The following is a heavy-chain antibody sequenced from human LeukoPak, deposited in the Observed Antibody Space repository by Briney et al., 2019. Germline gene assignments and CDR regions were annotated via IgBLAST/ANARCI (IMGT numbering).Heavy chain of an antibody. D-gene: IGHD6-13*01. CDR3: AKDAEAAAGNNWFDP. V-gene: IGHV3-9*01. J-gene: IGHJ5*02. CDR2: ISWNSGSI. CDR1: GFTFDDYA. Sequence: PGGSLRLSCAASGFTFDDYAMHWVRQAPGKGLEWVSGISWNSGSIGYADSVKGRFTISRDNAKYSLYLQMNSLRAEDTALYYCAKDAEAAAGNNWFDPWGQGTLVTVSS.